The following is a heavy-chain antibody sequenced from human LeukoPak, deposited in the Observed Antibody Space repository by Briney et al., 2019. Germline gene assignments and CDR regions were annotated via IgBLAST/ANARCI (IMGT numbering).Heavy chain of an antibody. J-gene: IGHJ4*02. CDR1: GFTVSSNY. V-gene: IGHV3-66*01. CDR3: ARDMGGYYGSGSYFDY. Sequence: PGGSLRLSCAASGFTVSSNYMSWVRQAPGKGLEWVSVIYSGGSTYYADSVKGRLTIASDNSKNTLYLQMNSLRAEDTAVCYCARDMGGYYGSGSYFDYGGQGTLVTVSS. CDR2: IYSGGST. D-gene: IGHD3-10*01.